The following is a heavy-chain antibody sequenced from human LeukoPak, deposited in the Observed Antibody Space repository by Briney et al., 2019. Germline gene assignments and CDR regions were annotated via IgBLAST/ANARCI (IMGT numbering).Heavy chain of an antibody. D-gene: IGHD6-19*01. CDR2: VSWNSGGI. J-gene: IGHJ4*02. CDR1: TFTFDDYA. V-gene: IGHV3-9*01. CDR3: AKGDTFGSGWYGGVDY. Sequence: GRSLRLSCAASTFTFDDYAMHCVRHAARKVLDWVSGVSWNSGGIGYSVSVKGRFTISRDDTKNCLYLQMNSLRAEDTALYYCAKGDTFGSGWYGGVDYWGQGTLVTVSS.